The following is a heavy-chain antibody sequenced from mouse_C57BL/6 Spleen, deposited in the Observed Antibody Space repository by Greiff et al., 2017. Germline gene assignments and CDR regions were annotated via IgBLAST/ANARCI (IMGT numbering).Heavy chain of an antibody. D-gene: IGHD2-3*01. V-gene: IGHV1-18*01. CDR3: ARVYDGYGGFAD. J-gene: IGHJ3*01. CDR2: INPNNGGT. Sequence: VQLKESGPELVKPGASVKIPCKASGYTFTDYNMDWVKQSPGKSLEWIGDINPNNGGTIYNQKFKGQVTMTVDKSSSTAYMELRSLTSEDTAVYYCARVYDGYGGFADWGQGTLVTVSA. CDR1: GYTFTDYN.